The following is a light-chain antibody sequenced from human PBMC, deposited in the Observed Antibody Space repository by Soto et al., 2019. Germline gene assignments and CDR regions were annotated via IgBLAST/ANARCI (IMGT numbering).Light chain of an antibody. Sequence: QSVLTQPASVSGSPGQAITVSCIGTSSDVGTYEHVSWYQQHPGKAPKLIIFEVSVRPSGVSYRFSGSKSGNTASLTISGLQAEDEADYYCTSFTTTKIYVFGTGTKLTVL. V-gene: IGLV2-14*01. CDR1: SSDVGTYEH. J-gene: IGLJ1*01. CDR3: TSFTTTKIYV. CDR2: EVS.